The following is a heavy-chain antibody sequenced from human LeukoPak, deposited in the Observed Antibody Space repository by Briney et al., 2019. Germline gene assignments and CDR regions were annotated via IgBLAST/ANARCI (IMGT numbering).Heavy chain of an antibody. Sequence: GSLRLSCAASGFTFSRYTMHWVRQAPGKRLEYFSAISSNGRSTYYADSVKGRFTLSRDNSKNTLYLQMGSLRIEDTAVYYCARELDGSGSFDHWGQGTLVTVSS. CDR2: ISSNGRST. D-gene: IGHD3-10*01. J-gene: IGHJ4*02. V-gene: IGHV3-64*02. CDR1: GFTFSRYT. CDR3: ARELDGSGSFDH.